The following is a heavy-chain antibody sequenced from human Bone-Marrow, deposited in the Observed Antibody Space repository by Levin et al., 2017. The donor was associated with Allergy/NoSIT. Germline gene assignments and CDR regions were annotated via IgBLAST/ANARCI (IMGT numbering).Heavy chain of an antibody. J-gene: IGHJ5*02. V-gene: IGHV3-74*01. CDR3: ARFCGGDCAGFDP. Sequence: GGSLRLSCAASGFTFSSYWMHWVRQAPGKGLVWVSSINSDGSSTSYADSVKGRFTISRDNAKNTLFLQMRGLRAEDAAVYYCARFCGGDCAGFDPWGQGTLVTVSS. D-gene: IGHD2-21*02. CDR2: INSDGSST. CDR1: GFTFSSYW.